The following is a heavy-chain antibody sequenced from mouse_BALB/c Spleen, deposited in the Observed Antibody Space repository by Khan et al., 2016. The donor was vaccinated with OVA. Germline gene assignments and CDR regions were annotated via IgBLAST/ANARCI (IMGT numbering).Heavy chain of an antibody. CDR1: GDSITSGY. D-gene: IGHD2-12*01. CDR2: IIYTGYT. CDR3: ARSTYRYAFVY. J-gene: IGHJ3*01. V-gene: IGHV3-8*02. Sequence: MQLEESGPSLVKPSQTLSLTCSVTGDSITSGYWNWIRKFPGNKLEYMGYIIYTGYTYYNPSLHSRISITRHTSKNQYYLQLNSVTDEDTATYDCARSTYRYAFVYWGQGTLVTVSA.